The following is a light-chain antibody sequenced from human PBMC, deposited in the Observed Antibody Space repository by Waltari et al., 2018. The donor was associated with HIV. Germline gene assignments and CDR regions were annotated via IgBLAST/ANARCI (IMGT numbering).Light chain of an antibody. CDR1: SSKSGSNS. V-gene: IGLV1-47*01. J-gene: IGLJ2*01. CDR3: AAWDDSLSGVV. CDR2: RNN. Sequence: QSELTQPPSESGTPGQRVTISCSGRSSKSGSNSVNGYQQLPGTAPKLLIYRNNQLPSGVPDRFSGSKSGTSASLAISGLRSEDEADYYCAAWDDSLSGVVFGGGTKLTVL.